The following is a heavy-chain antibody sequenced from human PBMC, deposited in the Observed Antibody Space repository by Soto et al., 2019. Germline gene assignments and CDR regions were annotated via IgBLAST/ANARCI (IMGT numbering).Heavy chain of an antibody. CDR3: ARGRHLPIYYYYGMDV. Sequence: EVQLVESGGGLVQPGGSLRLSCAASGFTFSSYSMNWVRQAPGKGLEWVSYISSSSSTIYYADSVNGRFTISRDNAKNSRYRQMNSLRDEDTAVYYSARGRHLPIYYYYGMDVWGQGTTVTVSS. CDR1: GFTFSSYS. CDR2: ISSSSSTI. J-gene: IGHJ6*02. V-gene: IGHV3-48*02.